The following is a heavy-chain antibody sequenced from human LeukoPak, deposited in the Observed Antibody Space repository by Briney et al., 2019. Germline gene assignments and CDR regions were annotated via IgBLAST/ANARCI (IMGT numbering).Heavy chain of an antibody. D-gene: IGHD4-17*01. CDR3: TRDNYHYGDHDY. J-gene: IGHJ4*02. Sequence: PGGSLRLSCAASGFTFDDYAMHWVRQAPGKGLEWVSLISGDGGSTYYADSVKGRFTISRDNSKNSLYLQMNSLRTEDTAMYYCTRDNYHYGDHDYWGQGTLVTVSS. V-gene: IGHV3-43*02. CDR1: GFTFDDYA. CDR2: ISGDGGST.